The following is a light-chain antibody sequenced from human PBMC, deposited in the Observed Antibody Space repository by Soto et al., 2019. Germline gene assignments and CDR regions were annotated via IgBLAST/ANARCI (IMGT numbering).Light chain of an antibody. J-gene: IGKJ4*02. CDR2: DAS. CDR3: QQRSSWPLT. V-gene: IGKV3-11*01. CDR1: QYITIY. Sequence: EIVLTQSPATLSLSPGERATLSCRASQYITIYLAWYQQKPGQAPRLLIYDASNRATGIPARFSGSGSGTDFTLTISRLEPEDFAVYFCQQRSSWPLTFGGGTKVDIK.